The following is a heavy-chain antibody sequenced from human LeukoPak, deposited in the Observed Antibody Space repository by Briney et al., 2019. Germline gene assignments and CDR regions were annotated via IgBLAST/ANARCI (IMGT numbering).Heavy chain of an antibody. V-gene: IGHV4-34*01. CDR3: ARSRAHYYYYGMDV. CDR1: GGSFSGYY. CDR2: INHSGST. J-gene: IGHJ6*02. Sequence: SETLSLTCAVYGGSFSGYYWSWIRQPPGKGLEWIGEINHSGSTNYNPSLKSRVTISVDTSKNHFSLKLSSVTAADTAVYYCARSRAHYYYYGMDVWGQGTTVTVSS.